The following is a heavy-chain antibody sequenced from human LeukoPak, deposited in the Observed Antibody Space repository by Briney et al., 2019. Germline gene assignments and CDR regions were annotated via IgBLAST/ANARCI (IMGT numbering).Heavy chain of an antibody. Sequence: TGGSLRLSCSASGFTFSSFEMKWVRQAPGEGLEGVSYISSSGSTIYYADPVRVRFTTSRDNDNNSLYLQMNSLRAEDTAVYYCARTGNYGDYVGYWGQGTLVTVSS. J-gene: IGHJ4*02. CDR2: ISSSGSTI. CDR3: ARTGNYGDYVGY. D-gene: IGHD4-17*01. V-gene: IGHV3-48*03. CDR1: GFTFSSFE.